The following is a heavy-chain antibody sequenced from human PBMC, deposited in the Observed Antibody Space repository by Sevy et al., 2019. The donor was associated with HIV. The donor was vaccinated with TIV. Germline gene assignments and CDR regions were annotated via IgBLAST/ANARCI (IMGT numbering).Heavy chain of an antibody. Sequence: GGSLRLSCAASGFTFSNAWMSWVRQAPGKGLEWVGRIKSKTDGGTTDYAAPVKGRFTISRDDSKNTLYLQMNSLKTEDTAVYYCTTVEYCSSTSCYLWKDYWGQGTLVTVSS. CDR1: GFTFSNAW. V-gene: IGHV3-15*01. D-gene: IGHD2-2*01. CDR2: IKSKTDGGTT. J-gene: IGHJ4*02. CDR3: TTVEYCSSTSCYLWKDY.